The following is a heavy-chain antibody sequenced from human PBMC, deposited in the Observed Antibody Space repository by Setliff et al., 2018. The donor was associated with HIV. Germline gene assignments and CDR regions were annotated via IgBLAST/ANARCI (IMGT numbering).Heavy chain of an antibody. CDR3: AYSGRQLRGPYFDF. J-gene: IGHJ4*02. V-gene: IGHV2-5*01. CDR1: GLSLSTSGVG. D-gene: IGHD1-1*01. CDR2: IYWNNNK. Sequence: SGPTLVNPAQTLTLTCTFSGLSLSTSGVGVGWIRQSPGKALEWLAFIYWNNNKHYSTSLKSRLTVTKDTSKNRVVFTMTNMDPVDTATYYCAYSGRQLRGPYFDFWGQGTPVTVSS.